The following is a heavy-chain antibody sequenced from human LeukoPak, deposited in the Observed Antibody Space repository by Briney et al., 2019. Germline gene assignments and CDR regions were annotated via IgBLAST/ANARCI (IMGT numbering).Heavy chain of an antibody. CDR2: IYSGGST. CDR3: ARSYYYESSGYYYFGY. J-gene: IGHJ4*02. D-gene: IGHD3-22*01. CDR1: GFTVSSNY. V-gene: IGHV3-53*01. Sequence: GGSLRLSCAASGFTVSSNYMSWVRQAPGKGLEWVSTIYSGGSTYYADSVKGRFTISRDNSKNTLYLQMNSLRAEDTAVYYCARSYYYESSGYYYFGYWGQGTLVTVSS.